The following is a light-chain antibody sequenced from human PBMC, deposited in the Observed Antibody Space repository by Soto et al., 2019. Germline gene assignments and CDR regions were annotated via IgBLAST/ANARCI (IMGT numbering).Light chain of an antibody. V-gene: IGLV2-14*01. Sequence: QSALTQPASVSGSPGQSITISCTGTSSDVGGYNYVSWYQQHPGKAPKLMIYEVSNRPSGVPNRFSRSKSGNTASLTISELQAEDEADYYCSSYTSSSIDYVFGTGTKLNVL. CDR2: EVS. CDR1: SSDVGGYNY. J-gene: IGLJ1*01. CDR3: SSYTSSSIDYV.